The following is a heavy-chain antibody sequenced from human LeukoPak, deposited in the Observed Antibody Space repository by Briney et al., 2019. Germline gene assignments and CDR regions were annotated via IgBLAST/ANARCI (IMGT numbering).Heavy chain of an antibody. J-gene: IGHJ4*02. CDR2: ISGSGGST. V-gene: IGHV3-23*01. Sequence: GGSLRLSCAASGFTFSSYVMSWVRQAPGKGLEWVSVISGSGGSTYYADSVKGRFTISRDNSKNTLYLQMNSLRAEDTAVYYCAKDQYSRWELLPGGGDYWGQGTLVTVSS. D-gene: IGHD1-26*01. CDR1: GFTFSSYV. CDR3: AKDQYSRWELLPGGGDY.